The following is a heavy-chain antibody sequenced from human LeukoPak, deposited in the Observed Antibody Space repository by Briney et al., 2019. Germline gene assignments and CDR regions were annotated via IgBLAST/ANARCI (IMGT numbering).Heavy chain of an antibody. CDR3: AKIGSSTWGLDYYYGMDV. Sequence: GGSLRLSCAASGFTFSSYWMSWVRQAPGKGLEWVADIKEDGSEKYYVDSVKGRFTISRDNAKNSLYLQMNSLRAEDTAVYYCAKIGSSTWGLDYYYGMDVWGQGTTVTVSS. V-gene: IGHV3-7*01. CDR1: GFTFSSYW. J-gene: IGHJ6*02. D-gene: IGHD6-13*01. CDR2: IKEDGSEK.